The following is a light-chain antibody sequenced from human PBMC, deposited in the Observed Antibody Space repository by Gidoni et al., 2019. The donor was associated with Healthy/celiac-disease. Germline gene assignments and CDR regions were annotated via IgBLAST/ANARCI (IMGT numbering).Light chain of an antibody. CDR2: GNS. Sequence: QSVLTQPRSVSGAPGQRVTISCTVGSSNIGAGYDVHWYQQLPGTAPKLLIYGNSNRPSGVPDRFSGAKSGTSASLAITGLQAEDEADYYCQSYDSSLSGYVFGTGTKVTVL. V-gene: IGLV1-40*01. J-gene: IGLJ1*01. CDR3: QSYDSSLSGYV. CDR1: SSNIGAGYD.